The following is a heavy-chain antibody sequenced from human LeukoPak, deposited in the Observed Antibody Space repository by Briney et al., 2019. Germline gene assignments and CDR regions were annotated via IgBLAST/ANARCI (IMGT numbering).Heavy chain of an antibody. CDR1: GFAFSSYS. Sequence: AGGSLRLSCAASGFAFSSYSMNWVRQAPGKGLEWVSYISSSSSTIYYADSVKGRFTISRDNSKNTLYLQMNSLRAEDTAVYYCAKDRSRYYDMPEGFDPWGQGTLVTVSS. V-gene: IGHV3-48*01. CDR2: ISSSSSTI. D-gene: IGHD3-9*01. CDR3: AKDRSRYYDMPEGFDP. J-gene: IGHJ5*02.